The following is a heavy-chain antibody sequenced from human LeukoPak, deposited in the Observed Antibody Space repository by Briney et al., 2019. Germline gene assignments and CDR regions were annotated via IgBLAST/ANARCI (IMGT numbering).Heavy chain of an antibody. CDR2: IYSSSSYI. D-gene: IGHD3-16*01. J-gene: IGHJ4*02. CDR1: GFTFSSHS. CDR3: ARDQDYVWGSYPVDY. V-gene: IGHV3-21*01. Sequence: PGGSLRLSCAASGFTFSSHSMNWVRKAPGKGLECVSYIYSSSSYIYHADSVKGRFPISRDNAKNSLYLQKNSLRAEDTAVYYCARDQDYVWGSYPVDYWGQGTLVTVSS.